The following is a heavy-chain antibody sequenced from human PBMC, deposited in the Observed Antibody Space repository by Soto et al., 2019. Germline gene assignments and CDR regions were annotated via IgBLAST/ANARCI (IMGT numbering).Heavy chain of an antibody. CDR1: RGSNDRGAYY. D-gene: IGHD2-21*01. CDR3: AGWVLTAYYFDY. CDR2: IYYSGST. J-gene: IGHJ4*02. V-gene: IGHV4-31*03. Sequence: SETISLTCSVSRGSNDRGAYYWSWIRQHPGKGLEWIGYIYYSGSTYYKPSLESRVTISVDTSKKQFSLILSSVTAADTAVYYCAGWVLTAYYFDYGGRGTLVTVSS.